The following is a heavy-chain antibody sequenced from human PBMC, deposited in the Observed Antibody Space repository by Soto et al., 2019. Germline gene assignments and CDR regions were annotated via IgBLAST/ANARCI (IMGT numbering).Heavy chain of an antibody. CDR1: GVTFSSYA. J-gene: IGHJ4*02. D-gene: IGHD3-22*01. V-gene: IGHV1-69*13. CDR3: ASSWINYYDSSGYYAYFDY. CDR2: IIPIFGTA. Sequence: ASVKVSCKASGVTFSSYAISWVRQAPGQGLEWMGGIIPIFGTANYAQKFQGRVTITADESTSTAYMELSSLRSEDTAVYYCASSWINYYDSSGYYAYFDYWGQGTLVTVSS.